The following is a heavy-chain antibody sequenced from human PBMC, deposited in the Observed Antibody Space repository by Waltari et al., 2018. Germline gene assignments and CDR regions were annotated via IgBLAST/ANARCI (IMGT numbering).Heavy chain of an antibody. CDR1: GGSITSGDHY. J-gene: IGHJ3*02. V-gene: IGHV4-30-4*01. CDR3: ARDGRMTGYSYDAFDI. Sequence: QVQLEESGPGLVRPSQTLSLNCTVSGGSITSGDHYWSWIRQPPGKGLVWIGYIFYTGGTYYSSSLESRVTISVDTSKNQCSLILRSVTAADTAVYYCARDGRMTGYSYDAFDIWGQGTMVAVSS. CDR2: IFYTGGT. D-gene: IGHD3-9*01.